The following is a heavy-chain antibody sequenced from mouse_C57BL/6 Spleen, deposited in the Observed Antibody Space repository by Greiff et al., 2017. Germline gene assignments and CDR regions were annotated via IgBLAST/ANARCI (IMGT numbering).Heavy chain of an antibody. D-gene: IGHD3-2*02. CDR1: GYSFTGYY. V-gene: IGHV1-42*01. J-gene: IGHJ4*01. CDR2: INPSTGGT. Sequence: EVQLQQSGPELVKPGASVKISCKASGYSFTGYYMNWVKQSPEKSLEWIGEINPSTGGTTYNQKFKAKATLTVDKSSSTAYMQLKSLTSEDSAVYYCARSGYYIYAMDYWGQGTSVTVSS. CDR3: ARSGYYIYAMDY.